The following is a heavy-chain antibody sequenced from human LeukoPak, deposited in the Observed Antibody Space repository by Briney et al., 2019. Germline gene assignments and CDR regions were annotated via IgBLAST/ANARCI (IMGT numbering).Heavy chain of an antibody. CDR1: GGSIGNYY. V-gene: IGHV4-59*08. Sequence: SETLSLTCTVSGGSIGNYYWNWIRQPPGKGLEWIGNIYYIGSTNYNPSLKSRVTISVDTSKNQFSLKLSSVTAADTAVYYCARRDYGDYVSAFEIWGQGTMVTVSS. CDR3: ARRDYGDYVSAFEI. CDR2: IYYIGST. J-gene: IGHJ3*02. D-gene: IGHD4-17*01.